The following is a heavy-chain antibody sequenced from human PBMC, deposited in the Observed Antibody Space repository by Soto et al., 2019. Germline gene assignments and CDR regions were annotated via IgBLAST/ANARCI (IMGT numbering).Heavy chain of an antibody. D-gene: IGHD2-21*02. CDR1: WGYISSYD. CDR2: IYTSGST. J-gene: IGHJ6*02. CDR3: AREVTVSFNYYGMDV. Sequence: SEPLSLTCTVSWGYISSYDWSWIRQPAGKGLEWIGRIYTSGSTNYNPALKSRVTMSVDTSKNQFSLKLSSVTAADTAVYYCAREVTVSFNYYGMDVWGQGTTVTVSS. V-gene: IGHV4-4*07.